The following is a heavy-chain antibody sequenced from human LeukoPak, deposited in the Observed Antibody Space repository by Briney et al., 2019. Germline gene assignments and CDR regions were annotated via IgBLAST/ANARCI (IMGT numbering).Heavy chain of an antibody. Sequence: SETLSVTCTVSGGSISSYYWSWIRQPPGKGLEWIGYIYYSGSTNYSHSLKSRVTISADTSKSQFSLKLSSVTAADTAVYYCTRLYYGSGNAFDYWGQGTLVTV. D-gene: IGHD3-10*01. CDR3: TRLYYGSGNAFDY. V-gene: IGHV4-59*01. CDR1: GGSISSYY. J-gene: IGHJ4*02. CDR2: IYYSGST.